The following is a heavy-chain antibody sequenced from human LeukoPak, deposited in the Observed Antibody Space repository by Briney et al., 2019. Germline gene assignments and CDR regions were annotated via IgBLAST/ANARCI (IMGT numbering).Heavy chain of an antibody. V-gene: IGHV4-59*08. CDR1: GGSISSYY. CDR3: ARGARAGYNLEPFDY. CDR2: IYYSGST. Sequence: SETLSLTCTVSGGSISSYYWSWIRQPPGKGLEWIGYIYYSGSTKYNPSLKSRVTISVDTSKDQFSLKLRSVTAADTAVYYCARGARAGYNLEPFDYWGQGTLVTVSS. J-gene: IGHJ4*02. D-gene: IGHD5-24*01.